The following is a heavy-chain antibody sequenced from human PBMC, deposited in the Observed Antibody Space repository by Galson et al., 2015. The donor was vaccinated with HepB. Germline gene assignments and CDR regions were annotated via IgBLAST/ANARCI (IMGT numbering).Heavy chain of an antibody. CDR2: ISGSGGST. D-gene: IGHD4-17*01. CDR1: GFTFSSYA. Sequence: SLRLSCAASGFTFSSYAMSWVRQAPGKGLEWVSAISGSGGSTYYADSVKGRFTISRDNSKNTLYLQMNSLRAEDTAVYYCAKDLDYGDYVFDYWGQGTLVTVSS. V-gene: IGHV3-23*01. CDR3: AKDLDYGDYVFDY. J-gene: IGHJ4*02.